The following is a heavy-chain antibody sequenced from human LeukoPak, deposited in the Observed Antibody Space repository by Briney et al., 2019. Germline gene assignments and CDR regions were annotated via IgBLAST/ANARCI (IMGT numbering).Heavy chain of an antibody. J-gene: IGHJ6*02. CDR3: ASLSSPNYYGMDV. CDR1: GYSFTSYW. Sequence: GESLQISCQGSGYSFTSYWIGWVRQMPGEGLEWMGIIYPGDSDTRYSPSFQGQVTISADKSISTAYLQWSSLKASDTAMYYCASLSSPNYYGMDVWGQGTTVTVSS. V-gene: IGHV5-51*01. CDR2: IYPGDSDT. D-gene: IGHD5/OR15-5a*01.